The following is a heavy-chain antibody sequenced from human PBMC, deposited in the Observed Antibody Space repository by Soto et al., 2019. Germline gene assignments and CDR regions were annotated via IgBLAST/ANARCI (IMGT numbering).Heavy chain of an antibody. J-gene: IGHJ4*02. V-gene: IGHV4-4*07. Sequence: NPSETLSLTCTVSGGSISSYYWSWIRQPAGKGLEWIGRIYTSGSTNYNPSLKSRVTMSVDTSKNQFSLKLSSVTAADTAVYYCARGGVGYGDYRNFFDYWGQGTLVTVSS. CDR1: GGSISSYY. CDR2: IYTSGST. CDR3: ARGGVGYGDYRNFFDY. D-gene: IGHD4-17*01.